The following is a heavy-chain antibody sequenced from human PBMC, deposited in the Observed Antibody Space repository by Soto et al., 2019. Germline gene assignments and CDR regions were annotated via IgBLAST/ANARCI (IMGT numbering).Heavy chain of an antibody. CDR3: ARHDSGYESPKDY. V-gene: IGHV4-39*01. CDR1: GGSISSSSYY. Sequence: PSETLSLTCTVSGGSISSSSYYWGWIRQPPGKGLEWIGSIYYSGSTYYNQSLKSQDTISVDTSKNQLSLKLGSVTAADRAVYYCARHDSGYESPKDYWGQGTRVTVSS. J-gene: IGHJ4*02. CDR2: IYYSGST. D-gene: IGHD5-12*01.